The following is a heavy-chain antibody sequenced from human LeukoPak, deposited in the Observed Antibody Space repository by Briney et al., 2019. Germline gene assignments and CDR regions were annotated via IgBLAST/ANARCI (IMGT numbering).Heavy chain of an antibody. CDR1: GGSISSYY. D-gene: IGHD2-2*01. Sequence: NPSETLSLTCTVSGGSISSYYWSWIRRPPGKGLEWIGYIYYSGSTNYNPSLKSRVTISVDTSKNQFSLKLSSVTAADTAVYYCASSPIVVVPAASPYFDYWGQGTLVTVSS. CDR2: IYYSGST. V-gene: IGHV4-59*01. J-gene: IGHJ4*02. CDR3: ASSPIVVVPAASPYFDY.